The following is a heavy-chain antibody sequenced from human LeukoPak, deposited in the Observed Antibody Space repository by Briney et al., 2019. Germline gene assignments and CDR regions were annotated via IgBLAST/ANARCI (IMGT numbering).Heavy chain of an antibody. CDR3: ARDGAGPPRFDY. J-gene: IGHJ4*02. CDR2: IDPSGGST. D-gene: IGHD6-19*01. V-gene: IGHV1-46*01. Sequence: ASVKVSCEAFGYTFTSYYIHWVRQAPGQGLEWMGIIDPSGGSTTYAQKFQGRVTMTRDTSTSTVHMELSSLRSEDTAVYYCARDGAGPPRFDYWGQGTLVTVSS. CDR1: GYTFTSYY.